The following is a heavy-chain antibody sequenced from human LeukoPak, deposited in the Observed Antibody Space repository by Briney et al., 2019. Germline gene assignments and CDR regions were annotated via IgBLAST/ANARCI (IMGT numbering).Heavy chain of an antibody. CDR3: ARVIAAPPYYYYYYMDV. J-gene: IGHJ6*03. V-gene: IGHV4-4*07. Sequence: SETLSLTCTVSGGSSSSYYWSWIRQPAGKGLEWIGRIYTSGSTNYNPSLKSRVTMSVDTSKNQFSLKLSSVTAAATAVYYCARVIAAPPYYYYYYMDVWGNGTTVTVSS. CDR2: IYTSGST. D-gene: IGHD6-6*01. CDR1: GGSSSSYY.